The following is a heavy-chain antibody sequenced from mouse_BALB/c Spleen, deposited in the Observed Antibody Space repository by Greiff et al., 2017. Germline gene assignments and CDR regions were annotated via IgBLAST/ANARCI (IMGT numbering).Heavy chain of an antibody. V-gene: IGHV3-6*02. D-gene: IGHD2-4*01. J-gene: IGHJ2*01. CDR3: ARAYDSNDY. CDR1: GYSITSGYY. Sequence: EVQLQESGPGLVKPSQSLSLTCSVTGYSITSGYYWNWIRQFPGNKLEWMGYISYDGSNNYNPSLKNRISITRDTSKNQFFLKLNSVTTEDTATYYCARAYDSNDYWGQGTTLTVSS. CDR2: ISYDGSN.